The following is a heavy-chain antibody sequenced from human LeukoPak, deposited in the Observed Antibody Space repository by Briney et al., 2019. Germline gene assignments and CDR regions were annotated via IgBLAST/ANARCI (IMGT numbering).Heavy chain of an antibody. CDR2: VSSHGNDG. J-gene: IGHJ4*02. CDR1: EFTFSNFA. Sequence: GRSLRLSCAVSEFTFSNFAMHWVRQAPGKGLEWVAVVSSHGNDGYYADSVKGRFTISRDNSKNTLYLQIDSLRAEDTAIYYCTRHAYNFNDFDYWGQGTLVTVSS. CDR3: TRHAYNFNDFDY. D-gene: IGHD5-24*01. V-gene: IGHV3-30*01.